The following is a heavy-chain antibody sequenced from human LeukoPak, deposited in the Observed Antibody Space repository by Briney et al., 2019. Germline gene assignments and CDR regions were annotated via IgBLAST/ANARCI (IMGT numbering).Heavy chain of an antibody. D-gene: IGHD1-26*01. J-gene: IGHJ5*02. CDR1: GGSISSYY. Sequence: PSETLSLTCTVSGGSISSYYWSWIRQPAGKGLEWIGCIYTSGSTNYNPSLNSRVTMSVDTSKNQFSLKLSSVTAADTAVYYCARELFFSGNYYVNWFDPWGQGTLVTVSS. CDR2: IYTSGST. CDR3: ARELFFSGNYYVNWFDP. V-gene: IGHV4-4*07.